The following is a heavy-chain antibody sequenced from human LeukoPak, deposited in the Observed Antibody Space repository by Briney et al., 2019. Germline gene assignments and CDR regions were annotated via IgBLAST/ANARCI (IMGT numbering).Heavy chain of an antibody. J-gene: IGHJ4*02. CDR3: ARGLASGYPPIPFDY. CDR1: GESFSGYY. CDR2: IIDTGST. V-gene: IGHV4-34*12. Sequence: SETLSLTCVVYGESFSGYYWTWIRQPPGEGLEWIGEIIDTGSTKYNSSLKSRVTISVDTSKNEFSLNLTSVTAVDTAIYYCARGLASGYPPIPFDYWGQGTLVTVSS. D-gene: IGHD3-3*01.